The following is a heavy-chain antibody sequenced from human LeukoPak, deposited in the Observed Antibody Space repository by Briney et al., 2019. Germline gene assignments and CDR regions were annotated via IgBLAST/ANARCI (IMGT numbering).Heavy chain of an antibody. V-gene: IGHV3-23*01. CDR3: AKWGDYDILTGYFVSDF. CDR2: ITGSGDTT. CDR1: GFIFRNYA. J-gene: IGHJ4*02. D-gene: IGHD3-9*01. Sequence: GGSLRLSCAASGFIFRNYAMSWVRQAPGKGLEWVSAITGSGDTTYYADSVKGRFTISRDNSKNTLYVEMNTLRAEDTAVYYCAKWGDYDILTGYFVSDFWGQGTLVTVSS.